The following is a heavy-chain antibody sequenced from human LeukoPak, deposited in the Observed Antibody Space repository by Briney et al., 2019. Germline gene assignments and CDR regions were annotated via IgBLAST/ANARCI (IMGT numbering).Heavy chain of an antibody. J-gene: IGHJ4*02. Sequence: GGSLRLSCAASGFTFSSYSMNWVRQAPGKGLEWVSYISSSGSTIYYADSVKGRFTISRDNAKNSLYLQMNSLRAEDTAVYYCARAPGGYSYGTPNFDYWGQGTLVTVSS. D-gene: IGHD5-18*01. V-gene: IGHV3-48*04. CDR3: ARAPGGYSYGTPNFDY. CDR2: ISSSGSTI. CDR1: GFTFSSYS.